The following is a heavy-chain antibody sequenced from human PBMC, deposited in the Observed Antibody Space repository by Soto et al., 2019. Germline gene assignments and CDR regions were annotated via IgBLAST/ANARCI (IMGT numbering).Heavy chain of an antibody. CDR1: GGTFSSYA. V-gene: IGHV1-69*13. D-gene: IGHD3-10*01. J-gene: IGHJ6*02. CDR3: ARDPDLEYYCGSGKRDYYYGMDV. Sequence: GASVKVSCKASGGTFSSYAISWVRQAPGQGLEWMGGIIPSFGTANYAQKFQGRVTITADESTSTAYMELSSLRSEDTAVYYCARDPDLEYYCGSGKRDYYYGMDVWGQGTTVTVSS. CDR2: IIPSFGTA.